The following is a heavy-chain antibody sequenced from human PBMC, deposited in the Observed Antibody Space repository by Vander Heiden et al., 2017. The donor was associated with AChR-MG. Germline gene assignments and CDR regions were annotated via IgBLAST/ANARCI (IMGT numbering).Heavy chain of an antibody. CDR1: GFTCSSYA. D-gene: IGHD3-22*01. J-gene: IGHJ3*02. V-gene: IGHV3-30-3*01. CDR3: ARTYYYDSSGLKAAFDI. CDR2: ISYDGSNK. Sequence: QVQLVESGGGVVQPGRSLRLSCAASGFTCSSYAMHWVRQAPGKGLEWVAVISYDGSNKYYADSVKGRFTISRDNSKNTLYLQMNSLRAEDTAVYYCARTYYYDSSGLKAAFDIWGQGTMVTVSS.